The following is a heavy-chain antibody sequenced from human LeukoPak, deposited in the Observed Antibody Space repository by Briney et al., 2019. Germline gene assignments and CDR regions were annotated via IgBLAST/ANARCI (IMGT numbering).Heavy chain of an antibody. Sequence: GGSLRLSCAASGFTFRSYEMKWVRQAPGKGLEGVSYIRSSCSTILYADSVKGRFNISRENAKNSLYLQTNSLRAEDTAVYYCARRYCSGGNCYFRYFDYWGQGTLGTVSS. CDR2: IRSSCSTI. D-gene: IGHD2-15*01. J-gene: IGHJ4*02. V-gene: IGHV3-48*03. CDR3: ARRYCSGGNCYFRYFDY. CDR1: GFTFRSYE.